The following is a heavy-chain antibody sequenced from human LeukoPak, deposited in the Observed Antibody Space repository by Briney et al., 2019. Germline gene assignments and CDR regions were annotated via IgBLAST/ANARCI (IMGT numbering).Heavy chain of an antibody. Sequence: GGSLRLSCAASGFTFSSFAMSWVRQAPGKGLEWVSGMSGSGGSTYYADSVKGRFTISRDNSKNTLYLQMNSLRAEDTAVYYCTSHRYDSIGHAFDIWGQGTMVTVSS. J-gene: IGHJ3*02. V-gene: IGHV3-23*01. CDR3: TSHRYDSIGHAFDI. CDR1: GFTFSSFA. D-gene: IGHD3-22*01. CDR2: MSGSGGST.